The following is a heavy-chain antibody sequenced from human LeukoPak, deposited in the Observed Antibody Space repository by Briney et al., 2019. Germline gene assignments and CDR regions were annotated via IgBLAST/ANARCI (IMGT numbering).Heavy chain of an antibody. J-gene: IGHJ4*02. CDR3: ARQLQEKTFFDY. D-gene: IGHD5-24*01. CDR1: GGSISSYY. Sequence: PSETLSLTCTVSGGSISSYYWSWIRQPPGKGLEWIGYIYCSGSTNYNPSLKSRVTISVDTSKNQFSLKLSSVTAADTAVYYCARQLQEKTFFDYWGQGTLVTVSS. CDR2: IYCSGST. V-gene: IGHV4-59*08.